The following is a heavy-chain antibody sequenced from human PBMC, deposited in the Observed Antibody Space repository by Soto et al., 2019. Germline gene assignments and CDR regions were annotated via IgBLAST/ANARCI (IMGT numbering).Heavy chain of an antibody. V-gene: IGHV3-30*18. CDR1: GFSISDYG. Sequence: GGSLRLSCAASGFSISDYGMEWVRQAPGKGLEWVALISYDGSNTYYADSVKGRFTISRDNSKDTLFLQMTGLRREDTDVYYCAKGAGDRLSLGMDVWGQGTTVTVSS. D-gene: IGHD1-26*01. CDR3: AKGAGDRLSLGMDV. J-gene: IGHJ6*02. CDR2: ISYDGSNT.